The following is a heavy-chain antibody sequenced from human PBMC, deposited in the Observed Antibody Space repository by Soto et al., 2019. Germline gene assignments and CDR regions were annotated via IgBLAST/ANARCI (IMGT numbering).Heavy chain of an antibody. CDR2: IHYLGST. J-gene: IGHJ4*02. CDR3: ARADCRSTSCYVDY. D-gene: IGHD2-2*01. V-gene: IGHV4-31*03. CDR1: GGSISSGAYF. Sequence: QVQLQESGPGLVEPSQALSLTCTVSGGSISSGAYFWGWIRQHPGKGLEWIGYIHYLGSTFYNPSLMSRVTISVDTSKNQFSVKLSSVTAADTAVYYCARADCRSTSCYVDYWGQGTLVTVSS.